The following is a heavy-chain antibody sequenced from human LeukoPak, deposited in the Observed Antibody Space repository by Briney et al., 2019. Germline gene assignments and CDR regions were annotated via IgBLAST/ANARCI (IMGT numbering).Heavy chain of an antibody. CDR3: ARVDAWDPLLWFGELLSQWNNWFDP. D-gene: IGHD3-10*01. CDR1: GFTFSDYY. CDR2: ISSSSSYT. V-gene: IGHV3-11*05. Sequence: GGSLRLSCAASGFTFSDYYMSWIRQAPGKGLEWVSYISSSSSYTNYADSVKGRFTISRDNAKNSLYLQMNSLRAEDTAVYYCARVDAWDPLLWFGELLSQWNNWFDPWGQGTLSPSPQ. J-gene: IGHJ5*02.